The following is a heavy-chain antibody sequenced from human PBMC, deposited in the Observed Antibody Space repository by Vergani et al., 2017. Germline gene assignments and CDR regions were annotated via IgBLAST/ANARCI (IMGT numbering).Heavy chain of an antibody. CDR3: ARVGTSSNRDYFDY. V-gene: IGHV1-2*02. CDR1: GYTFTGYY. J-gene: IGHJ4*02. D-gene: IGHD2-2*01. Sequence: QVQLVQSGAEVKKPGASVKVSCKASGYTFTGYYMHWVRQAPGQGLEWMGWINPNSGGINYAQKFQGRVTMTRDTSISTAYMELSNLRSDDTAVYYCARVGTSSNRDYFDYWGQGTLVTVSS. CDR2: INPNSGGI.